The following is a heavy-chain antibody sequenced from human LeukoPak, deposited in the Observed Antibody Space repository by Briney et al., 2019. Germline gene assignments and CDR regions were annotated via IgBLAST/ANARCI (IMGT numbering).Heavy chain of an antibody. J-gene: IGHJ4*02. CDR3: ARGPNSNWSGLDF. CDR1: GFSLSGHW. V-gene: IGHV3-74*01. Sequence: GGSLRLSCIASGFSLSGHWMHWARQLPGKGLVWVSRISPTGSTTSYADSVKGRFTVSRDNAKNTLYLQVNNLRAEDTAVYYCARGPNSNWSGLDFWGQGTLLTVSS. CDR2: ISPTGSTT. D-gene: IGHD6-6*01.